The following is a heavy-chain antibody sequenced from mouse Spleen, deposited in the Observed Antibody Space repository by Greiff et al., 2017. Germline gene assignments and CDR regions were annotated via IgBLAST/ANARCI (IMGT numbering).Heavy chain of an antibody. V-gene: IGHV5-9-3*01. CDR1: GFTFSSYA. CDR2: ISSGGSYT. CDR3: ANIYYDYEYYFDY. J-gene: IGHJ2*01. Sequence: EVQRVESGGGLVKPGGSLKLSCAASGFTFSSYAMSWVRQTPEKRLEWVATISSGGSYTYYPDSVKGRFTISRDNAKNTLYLQMSSLRSEDTAMYYCANIYYDYEYYFDYWGQGTTLTVSS. D-gene: IGHD2-4*01.